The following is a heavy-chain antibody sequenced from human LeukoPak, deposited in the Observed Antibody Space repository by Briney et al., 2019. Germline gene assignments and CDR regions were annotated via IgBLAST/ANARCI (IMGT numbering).Heavy chain of an antibody. Sequence: GGSLRLSCAASGFTFSSYAMSWVRQAPGKGLEWVSAISGSGGSTYYADSVKGRFTISRDNSKNTLYLQMNSLRAEDTAVYYCAKDWYYYDNSGYSLMAFDYWGQGTLVTVSS. CDR2: ISGSGGST. CDR1: GFTFSSYA. D-gene: IGHD3-22*01. J-gene: IGHJ4*02. CDR3: AKDWYYYDNSGYSLMAFDY. V-gene: IGHV3-23*01.